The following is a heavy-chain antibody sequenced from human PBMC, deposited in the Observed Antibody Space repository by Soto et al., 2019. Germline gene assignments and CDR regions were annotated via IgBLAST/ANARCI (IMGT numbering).Heavy chain of an antibody. CDR2: IYYSGST. J-gene: IGHJ4*02. CDR1: GGSISSYY. V-gene: IGHV4-59*01. D-gene: IGHD2-15*01. Sequence: PSETLSLTCTVSGGSISSYYWSWIRQTPGKGLEWIGYIYYSGSTNYNPSLKSRVTISVDSSKNQFSLKLSSVTAADTAVYYCAGDFCSGGSGHDDWVQGTLVIVSS. CDR3: AGDFCSGGSGHDD.